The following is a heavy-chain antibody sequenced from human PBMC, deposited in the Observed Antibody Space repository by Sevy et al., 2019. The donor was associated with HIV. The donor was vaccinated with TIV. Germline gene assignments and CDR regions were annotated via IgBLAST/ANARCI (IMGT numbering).Heavy chain of an antibody. V-gene: IGHV3-11*01. Sequence: GSLGPSCAASGFTFSDFYMTLIRPAPGGGLEWVLYISSSGSTNYYADSVKGRFTISRDNAKSTLYLQMNSLRVEDTAVYYCGREDFDYRGQGTLVTVSS. CDR3: GREDFDY. CDR1: GFTFSDFY. J-gene: IGHJ4*02. D-gene: IGHD1-26*01. CDR2: ISSSGSTN.